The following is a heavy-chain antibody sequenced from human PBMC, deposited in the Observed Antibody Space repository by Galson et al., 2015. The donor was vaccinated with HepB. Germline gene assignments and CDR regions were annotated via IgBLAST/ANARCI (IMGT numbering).Heavy chain of an antibody. CDR1: GFTFSGSA. CDR3: ARTFYFDY. J-gene: IGHJ4*02. V-gene: IGHV3-30*04. Sequence: SLRLSCAASGFTFSGSAMHWVRQAPGKGLEWVALVSSDESNKYYADSVRGRFTISRDNSRNTVYLQMNSLRAEDTAVYYCARTFYFDYWGQGTLVTVSS. CDR2: VSSDESNK.